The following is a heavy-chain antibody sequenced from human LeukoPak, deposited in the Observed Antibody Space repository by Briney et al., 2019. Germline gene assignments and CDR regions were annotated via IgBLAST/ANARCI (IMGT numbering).Heavy chain of an antibody. CDR3: AKVARVVRGDYYDY. Sequence: TGGSLRLSCAASGFTFDDYAMHWVRQAPGKGLEWVSGISWNSGSIGYADSVKGRFTISRDNAKNSLYLQMNSLRAEDTALYYCAKVARVVRGDYYDYWGQGTLVTVSS. V-gene: IGHV3-9*01. CDR1: GFTFDDYA. D-gene: IGHD3-10*01. CDR2: ISWNSGSI. J-gene: IGHJ4*02.